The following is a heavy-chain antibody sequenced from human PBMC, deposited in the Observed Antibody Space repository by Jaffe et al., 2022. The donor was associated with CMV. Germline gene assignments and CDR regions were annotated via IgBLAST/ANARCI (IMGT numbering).Heavy chain of an antibody. Sequence: QVQLVESGGGLVKPGGSLRLSCAASGFTFSDYYMSWIRQAPGKGLEWVSYISSSGSTIYYADSVKGRFTISRDNAKNSLYLQMNSLRAEDTAVYYCARDPTPVESSGWYGYYYGMDVWGQGTTVTVSS. CDR2: ISSSGSTI. CDR1: GFTFSDYY. J-gene: IGHJ6*02. V-gene: IGHV3-11*01. CDR3: ARDPTPVESSGWYGYYYGMDV. D-gene: IGHD6-19*01.